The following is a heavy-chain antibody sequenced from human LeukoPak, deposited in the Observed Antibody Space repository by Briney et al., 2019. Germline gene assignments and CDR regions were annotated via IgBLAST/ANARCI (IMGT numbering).Heavy chain of an antibody. J-gene: IGHJ4*02. CDR3: ARDRRSEGGVRASFDY. CDR1: GGSFSVYY. Sequence: SETLSLTCAVYGGSFSVYYWSWIRQPPGKGLEWIGDLNQGGSTSYNPSLKSRVTISVDKSKNQFSLKLSSVTAADTAVYYCARDRRSEGGVRASFDYWGQGTLVTVSS. V-gene: IGHV4-34*01. CDR2: LNQGGST. D-gene: IGHD3-10*01.